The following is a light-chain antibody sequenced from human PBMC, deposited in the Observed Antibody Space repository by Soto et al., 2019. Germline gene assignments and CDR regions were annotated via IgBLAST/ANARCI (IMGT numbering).Light chain of an antibody. CDR3: QQYNERPPIT. Sequence: EIVMTQSPATLSVSPGERATLSCRASQSVSSNLAWYQQKRGQPPRLLIYDASTRATGVPARFSGSGSGTEFTLTIGRLQSEDFAVYYCQQYNERPPITFGQGTRLEIK. J-gene: IGKJ5*01. CDR1: QSVSSN. V-gene: IGKV3-15*01. CDR2: DAS.